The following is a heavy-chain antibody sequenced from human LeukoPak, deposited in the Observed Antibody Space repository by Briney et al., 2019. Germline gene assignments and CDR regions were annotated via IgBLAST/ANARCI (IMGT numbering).Heavy chain of an antibody. CDR2: IKQDGSEK. J-gene: IGHJ6*03. CDR3: ARLLPRYYYYYMDV. Sequence: GGSLRLSCAASGFTFSSYWMSWVRQAPGKGLEWVANIKQDGSEKYYVDSVKGRFTISRDNAKNSLYPQMNSLRAEDTAVYYCARLLPRYYYYYMDVWGKGTTVTVSS. V-gene: IGHV3-7*01. D-gene: IGHD1-26*01. CDR1: GFTFSSYW.